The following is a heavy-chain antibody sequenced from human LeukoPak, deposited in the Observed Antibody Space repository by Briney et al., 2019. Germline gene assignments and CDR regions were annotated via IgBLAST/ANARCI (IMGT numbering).Heavy chain of an antibody. CDR3: ASIRWLQSTGLMP. CDR2: INHSGST. D-gene: IGHD2-8*02. CDR1: GGSFRGYY. J-gene: IGHJ4*02. Sequence: SETLSLTCAVYGGSFRGYYSSWIRHPPGKGLEWIGEINHSGSTNYNPSLTSRVTISVDTSKNQFSLKLSSVTAADTAVYYCASIRWLQSTGLMPWGQGTLVTVSS. V-gene: IGHV4-34*01.